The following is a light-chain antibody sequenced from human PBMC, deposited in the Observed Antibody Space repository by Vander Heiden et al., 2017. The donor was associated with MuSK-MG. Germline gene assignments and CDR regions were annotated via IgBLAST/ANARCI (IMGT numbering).Light chain of an antibody. CDR1: QSISSY. CDR2: SAS. J-gene: IGKJ1*01. V-gene: IGKV1-39*01. CDR3: RQSDTTPWT. Sequence: DIQMTQSPSSLSASVGARVTITCRASQSISSYLNWYQQKPGRAPKVLIYSASSLQSGVPSRFSGSGSGTDFTLTISSLQPEDFASYYCRQSDTTPWTFGQGTKVESK.